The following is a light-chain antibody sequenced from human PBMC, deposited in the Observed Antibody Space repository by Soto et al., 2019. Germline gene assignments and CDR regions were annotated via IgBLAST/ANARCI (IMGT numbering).Light chain of an antibody. Sequence: EVVLTQSPATLSLSPGARAPLSCRARQSIRTSLAWYQQKPGQAPRLVIFDASNRANGVPARFSGSGSGTDFTFTISRVEPEDFAVYYCQQSGSSLWTFGQGTKV. V-gene: IGKV3-11*01. CDR3: QQSGSSLWT. CDR2: DAS. CDR1: QSIRTS. J-gene: IGKJ1*01.